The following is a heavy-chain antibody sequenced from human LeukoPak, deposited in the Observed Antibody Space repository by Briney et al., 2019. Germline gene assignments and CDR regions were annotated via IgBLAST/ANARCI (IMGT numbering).Heavy chain of an antibody. Sequence: ASVRVSCKASGYRFISSGINWVRQAPGQGPEWMGWISGDNGNTHYAQRFQGRVTMTTDISTDTAYMELRSLTSDDTAVYYCARDDCINGVCYVGDSWGQGTLVTVSS. CDR2: ISGDNGNT. D-gene: IGHD2-8*01. CDR1: GYRFISSG. CDR3: ARDDCINGVCYVGDS. V-gene: IGHV1-18*01. J-gene: IGHJ4*02.